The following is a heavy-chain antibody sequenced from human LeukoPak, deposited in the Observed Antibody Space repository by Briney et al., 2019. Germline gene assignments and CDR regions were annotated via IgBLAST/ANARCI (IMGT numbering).Heavy chain of an antibody. CDR3: AKAPLIVVVPAASKEPFDY. CDR2: ISGSGGST. J-gene: IGHJ4*02. D-gene: IGHD2-2*01. Sequence: GESLRLSCAASGFTLSSYAMSWVRQAPGKGLEWVSAISGSGGSTYYADSVKGRFTISRDNSKNTLYLQMNSLRAEDTAVYYCAKAPLIVVVPAASKEPFDYWGQGTLVTVSS. V-gene: IGHV3-23*01. CDR1: GFTLSSYA.